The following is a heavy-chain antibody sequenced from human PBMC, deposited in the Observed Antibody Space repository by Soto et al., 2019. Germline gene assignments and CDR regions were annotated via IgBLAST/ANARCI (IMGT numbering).Heavy chain of an antibody. CDR1: GFTFSSYA. CDR2: ISGSGGST. D-gene: IGHD3-10*01. CDR3: AKDFVSLYYYGSGSYADY. J-gene: IGHJ4*02. Sequence: GGSLRLSCAASGFTFSSYAMSWVRQAPGKGLEWVSAISGSGGSTYYADSVKGRFTISRDNSKNTLYLQMNSLRAEDTAVYYCAKDFVSLYYYGSGSYADYWGQGTLVTVSS. V-gene: IGHV3-23*01.